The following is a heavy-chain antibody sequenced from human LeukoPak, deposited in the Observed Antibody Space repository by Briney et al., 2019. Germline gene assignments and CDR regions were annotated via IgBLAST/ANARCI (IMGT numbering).Heavy chain of an antibody. V-gene: IGHV3-21*01. CDR1: GFTFSSYS. Sequence: GGSLRLSCAASGFTFSSYSMNWVRQAPGKGLEWVSSISSSSSYIYYADSVKGRFTISRDNAKNSLYLQMNSLRAEDTAAYYCARVWLADAFDIWGQGTMVTVSS. D-gene: IGHD6-19*01. J-gene: IGHJ3*02. CDR3: ARVWLADAFDI. CDR2: ISSSSSYI.